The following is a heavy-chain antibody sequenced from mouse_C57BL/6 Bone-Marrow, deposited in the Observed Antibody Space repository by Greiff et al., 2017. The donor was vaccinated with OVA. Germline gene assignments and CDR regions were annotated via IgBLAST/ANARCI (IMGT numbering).Heavy chain of an antibody. CDR3: ARDLYDYDPASYAMDY. J-gene: IGHJ4*01. CDR1: GYTFTSYW. D-gene: IGHD2-4*01. V-gene: IGHV1-69*01. CDR2: MDPSDSYT. Sequence: VQLQQPGAELVMPGASVKLSCKASGYTFTSYWMHWVKQRPGQGLEWIGEMDPSDSYTNYNQKFKGKSTLTVDKSSSTAYMQLSILTSEDSAVYYCARDLYDYDPASYAMDYWGQGTSVTVSS.